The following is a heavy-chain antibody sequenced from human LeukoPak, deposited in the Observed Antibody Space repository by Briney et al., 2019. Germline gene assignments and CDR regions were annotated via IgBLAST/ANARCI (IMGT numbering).Heavy chain of an antibody. D-gene: IGHD2-21*02. Sequence: ASVKVSCKASGYTFTDYFIHRVRQAPGQGLEWMGWINTNIGDASYAQKFQDRVAMTRDRSINTAYMELSRLTSDDTAVYYCARMALDGGDSIGFDSWGQGTLVTVSS. CDR3: ARMALDGGDSIGFDS. CDR2: INTNIGDA. J-gene: IGHJ5*01. V-gene: IGHV1-2*02. CDR1: GYTFTDYF.